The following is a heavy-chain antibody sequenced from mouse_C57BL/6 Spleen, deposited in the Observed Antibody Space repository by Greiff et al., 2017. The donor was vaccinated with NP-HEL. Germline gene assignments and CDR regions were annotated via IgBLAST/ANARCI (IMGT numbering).Heavy chain of an antibody. J-gene: IGHJ3*01. Sequence: QVQLKQPGAELVRPGSSVKLSCKASGYTFTSYWMDWVKQRPGQGLEWIGNIYPSDSETHYNQKFKDKATLTVDKSSSTAYMQLSSLTSEDSAVYYCARSSTMVTPWFAYWGQGTLVTVSA. CDR3: ARSSTMVTPWFAY. V-gene: IGHV1-61*01. CDR1: GYTFTSYW. CDR2: IYPSDSET. D-gene: IGHD2-2*01.